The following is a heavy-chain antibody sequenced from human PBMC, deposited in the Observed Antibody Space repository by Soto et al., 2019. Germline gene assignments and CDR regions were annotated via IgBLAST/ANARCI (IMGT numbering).Heavy chain of an antibody. J-gene: IGHJ4*02. Sequence: SETLSLTCTVSGGSISSGDYYWSWIRQPPGTGLEWIGHIYNSGSTYSNPSLKSRVTISVDMSKNLFSLKLSSVTAADTAVYYWARGPRGDKVAYWGQGPLVPVPS. CDR1: GGSISSGDYY. V-gene: IGHV4-30-4*01. CDR2: IYNSGST. CDR3: ARGPRGDKVAY. D-gene: IGHD3-16*01.